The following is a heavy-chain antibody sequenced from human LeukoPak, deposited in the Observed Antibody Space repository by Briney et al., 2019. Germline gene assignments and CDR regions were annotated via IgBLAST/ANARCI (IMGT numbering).Heavy chain of an antibody. D-gene: IGHD6-6*01. J-gene: IGHJ6*02. Sequence: ASVRVSCKASGYTFTGYYMHWVRQAPGQGLEWMGWINPNSGGTNYAQKFQGRVTMTRDTSISTGYMELSRLRSDDTAVYYCARRIAARPTYYYYGMDVWGQGTTVTVSS. CDR2: INPNSGGT. CDR3: ARRIAARPTYYYYGMDV. V-gene: IGHV1-2*02. CDR1: GYTFTGYY.